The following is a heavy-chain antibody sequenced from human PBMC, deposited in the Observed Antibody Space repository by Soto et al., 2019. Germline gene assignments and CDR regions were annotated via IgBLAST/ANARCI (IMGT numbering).Heavy chain of an antibody. CDR3: ARSWYFHAEHYYYGLDV. CDR2: ISGSGGST. Sequence: GGSLRLSCAASGFTFSSYAMSWVRQAPGKGLEWVSAISGSGGSTYYADSVKGRFTISRDNSKNTLYLQMNSLRAEDTAVYYCARSWYFHAEHYYYGLDVWGQGTTVTVSS. D-gene: IGHD1-20*01. V-gene: IGHV3-23*01. CDR1: GFTFSSYA. J-gene: IGHJ6*02.